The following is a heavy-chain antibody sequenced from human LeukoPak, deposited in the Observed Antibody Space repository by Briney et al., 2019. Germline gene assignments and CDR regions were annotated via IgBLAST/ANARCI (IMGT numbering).Heavy chain of an antibody. J-gene: IGHJ4*02. D-gene: IGHD6-13*01. CDR1: GYTFTGYY. Sequence: ASVKVSCKASGYTFTGYYMHWVRQAPGQGLEWMGWINPNSGGTNYAQKFQGRVTMTRDTSISTAYMEMSRLRSDDTAVYYCARVIPRADSSSWGGGYWGQGTLVTVSS. CDR3: ARVIPRADSSSWGGGY. CDR2: INPNSGGT. V-gene: IGHV1-2*02.